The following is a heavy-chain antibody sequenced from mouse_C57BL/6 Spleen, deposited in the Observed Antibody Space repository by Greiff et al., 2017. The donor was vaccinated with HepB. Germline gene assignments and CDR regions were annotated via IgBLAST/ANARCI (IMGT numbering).Heavy chain of an antibody. CDR1: GYTFTDYN. J-gene: IGHJ2*01. Sequence: VQLKESGPELVKPGASVKMSCKASGYTFTDYNMHWVKQSHGKSLEWIGYINPNNGGTSYNQKFKGKATLTVNKSSSTAYMELRSLTSEDSAVYYCARRWDGYSYYFDYWGQGTTLTVSS. V-gene: IGHV1-22*01. CDR3: ARRWDGYSYYFDY. D-gene: IGHD2-3*01. CDR2: INPNNGGT.